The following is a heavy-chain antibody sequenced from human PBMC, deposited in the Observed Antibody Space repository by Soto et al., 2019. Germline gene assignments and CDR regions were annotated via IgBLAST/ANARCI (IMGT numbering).Heavy chain of an antibody. CDR2: ISGSGGST. V-gene: IGHV3-23*01. CDR3: AKDGRPIVVVPAAILEAFDI. CDR1: GFTFSSYA. J-gene: IGHJ3*02. D-gene: IGHD2-2*02. Sequence: EVQLLESGGGLVQPGGSLRLSCAASGFTFSSYAMSWVRQAPGKGLEWVSAISGSGGSTYYADSVKGRFTISRDNSKNTLYLQMSSLRAEDTAVYYCAKDGRPIVVVPAAILEAFDIWGQGTMVTVSS.